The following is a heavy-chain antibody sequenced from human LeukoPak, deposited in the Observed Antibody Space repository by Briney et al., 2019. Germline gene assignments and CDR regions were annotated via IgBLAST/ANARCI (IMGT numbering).Heavy chain of an antibody. CDR3: ARDDVGSARY. Sequence: GASVKVSCKASGYTFINYGISWLRQAPGQGLEWMGWITGYNGNTNYAQKFQGRLIMTTDTSTGTAYMELRSLTSDDTAVYYCARDDVGSARYWGQGTPVTVSS. D-gene: IGHD1-26*01. V-gene: IGHV1-18*01. CDR1: GYTFINYG. J-gene: IGHJ4*02. CDR2: ITGYNGNT.